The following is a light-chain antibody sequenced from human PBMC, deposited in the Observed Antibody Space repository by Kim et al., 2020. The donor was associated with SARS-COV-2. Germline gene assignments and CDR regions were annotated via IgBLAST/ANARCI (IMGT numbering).Light chain of an antibody. CDR1: STNSGAGYD. V-gene: IGLV1-40*01. Sequence: TISCTGSSTNSGAGYDVHWYQQLPGTAPKLLIYGNSNRPSGVPDRFSGSKSGTSASLAITGLQAEDEADYYCQSYDSSLSGSVFGGGTQLTVL. CDR3: QSYDSSLSGSV. CDR2: GNS. J-gene: IGLJ2*01.